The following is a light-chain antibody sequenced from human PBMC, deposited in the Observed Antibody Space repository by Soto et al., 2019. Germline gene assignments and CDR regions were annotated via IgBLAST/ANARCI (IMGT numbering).Light chain of an antibody. CDR2: DAS. J-gene: IGKJ4*01. Sequence: DIVSTRSPATLSLSPGERATLSCRASQSVSRYLAWYQQRPGQAPRLLIFDASNRATGIPARFSGSGSGTDFTLTISSLEPEDFAVYYCQQRSNWLTFGGGTKVEIK. CDR1: QSVSRY. V-gene: IGKV3-11*01. CDR3: QQRSNWLT.